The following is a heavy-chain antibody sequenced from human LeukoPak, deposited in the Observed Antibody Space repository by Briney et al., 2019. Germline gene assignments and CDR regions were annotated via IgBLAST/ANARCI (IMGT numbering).Heavy chain of an antibody. V-gene: IGHV4-34*01. CDR3: ARGGIYGAIPPFWYFDY. J-gene: IGHJ4*02. CDR2: INHSGST. CDR1: GGSFSGYY. Sequence: SEALSLTCAVYGGSFSGYYWSWIRRPPGKGLEWIGEINHSGSTNYNPSLKSRVTISVDTSKNQFSLKLSSVTAADTAVYYCARGGIYGAIPPFWYFDYWGQGTLVTVSS. D-gene: IGHD4-17*01.